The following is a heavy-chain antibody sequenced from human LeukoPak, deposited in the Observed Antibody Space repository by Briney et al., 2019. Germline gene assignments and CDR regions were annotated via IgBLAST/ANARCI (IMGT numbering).Heavy chain of an antibody. J-gene: IGHJ3*02. D-gene: IGHD4-23*01. CDR3: ARGRTYGGNSGPWSDAFDI. Sequence: ASVKVSCKASGYTFTSYAMHWVRQAPGQRLEWMGWINAGNGNTNYAQKLQGRVTMTTDTSTSTAYMELRSLRSDDTAVYYCARGRTYGGNSGPWSDAFDIWGQGTMVTVSS. V-gene: IGHV1-3*01. CDR2: INAGNGNT. CDR1: GYTFTSYA.